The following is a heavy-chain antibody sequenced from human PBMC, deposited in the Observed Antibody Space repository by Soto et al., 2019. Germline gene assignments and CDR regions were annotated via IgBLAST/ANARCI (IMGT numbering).Heavy chain of an antibody. CDR3: ARDRGDCTNGVCDTLGFDY. V-gene: IGHV1-69*13. CDR1: GCTFSSYA. CDR2: IIPIFGTA. J-gene: IGHJ4*02. D-gene: IGHD2-8*01. Sequence: SVKVSCKASGCTFSSYAISWVRQAPGQGLEWMGGIIPIFGTANYAQKFQGRVTITADESTSTAYMEMSSLRSEDTAVYYCARDRGDCTNGVCDTLGFDYWCQGT.